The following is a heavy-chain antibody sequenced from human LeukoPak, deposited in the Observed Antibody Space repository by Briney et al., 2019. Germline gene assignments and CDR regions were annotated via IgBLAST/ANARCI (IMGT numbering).Heavy chain of an antibody. CDR2: IIPVLNIT. D-gene: IGHD3-10*01. CDR3: ARDRGLTAPPPYGLDV. J-gene: IGHJ6*02. Sequence: SVKVSFKTSGGTFSSSAITWVRQAPGQGLEWMGRIIPVLNITSYAQKFQGRVTITADTSTSTVYMELSSLRSEETAVYYCARDRGLTAPPPYGLDVWGQGTTVIVSS. V-gene: IGHV1-69*04. CDR1: GGTFSSSA.